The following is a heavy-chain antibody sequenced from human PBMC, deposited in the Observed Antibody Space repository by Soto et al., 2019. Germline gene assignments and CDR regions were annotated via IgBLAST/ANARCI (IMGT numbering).Heavy chain of an antibody. Sequence: PGESLKISCKGSGYSFTGYWIAWVRQMPGKGLEWMAMILPGDSDTIYNPSFRGQVTMSADTSISTAYLQWSSLKASDTAIYYCARRDYTGTHSDYFNYWGLGTLVTVSS. CDR3: ARRDYTGTHSDYFNY. CDR2: ILPGDSDT. V-gene: IGHV5-51*01. J-gene: IGHJ4*02. CDR1: GYSFTGYW. D-gene: IGHD1-26*01.